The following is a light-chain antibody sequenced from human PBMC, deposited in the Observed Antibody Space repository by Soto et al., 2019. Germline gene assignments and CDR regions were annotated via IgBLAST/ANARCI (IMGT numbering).Light chain of an antibody. V-gene: IGLV2-11*01. Sequence: ALTQPRSVSGSPGQSVTISCTGTSSDFGGYNYVSWYHHYSGQAPKVMIYDVSKRPSGVPARFSGSKSGNTASLTISGLQAEDEADYYCCSYAASNTVVFGTGTKVTVL. CDR1: SSDFGGYNY. CDR2: DVS. CDR3: CSYAASNTVV. J-gene: IGLJ1*01.